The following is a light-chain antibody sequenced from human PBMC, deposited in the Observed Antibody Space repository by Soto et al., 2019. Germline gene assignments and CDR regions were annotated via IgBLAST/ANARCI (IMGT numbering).Light chain of an antibody. Sequence: DIQMTQSPSSLSASVGERVTITCRASQGIRNYLAWYQQKPGKVPKLLIYAASTLQSGVPSRFSGSGSGTDFTLTISSLQPEDVATYYCQKYNSAPWTFGQGTKVEIK. CDR1: QGIRNY. CDR3: QKYNSAPWT. V-gene: IGKV1-27*01. CDR2: AAS. J-gene: IGKJ1*01.